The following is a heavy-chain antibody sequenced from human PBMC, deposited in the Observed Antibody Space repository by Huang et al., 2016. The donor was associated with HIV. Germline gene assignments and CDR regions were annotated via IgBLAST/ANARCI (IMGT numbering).Heavy chain of an antibody. CDR1: GGSFRCSY. CDR2: INHSEGT. J-gene: IGHJ6*03. Sequence: QVQLQQWGAGLLRPSETLSLTCAFYGGSFRCSYGTWIRQPPGKGLGWIGEINHSEGTNYNPALKRRVTSSVDTSRNQFSLTLTSVTAADTAVYYCARGQGGYYYYYMDVWGKGTTVTVSS. V-gene: IGHV4-34*01. CDR3: ARGQGGYYYYYMDV.